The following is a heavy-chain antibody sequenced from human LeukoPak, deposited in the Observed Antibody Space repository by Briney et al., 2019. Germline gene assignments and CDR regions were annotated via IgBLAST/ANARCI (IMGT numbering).Heavy chain of an antibody. V-gene: IGHV1-69*01. J-gene: IGHJ5*02. CDR1: GGTFSSYA. CDR2: IIPIFGTA. CDR3: ARANSRGGVQLWPPKDNWFDP. D-gene: IGHD5-18*01. Sequence: ASVKVSCKASGGTFSSYAISWVRQAPGQGLEWMGGIIPIFGTANYAQKFQGRVTITADESTSTAYMELSSLRSEDTAVYYCARANSRGGVQLWPPKDNWFDPWGQGTLVTVSS.